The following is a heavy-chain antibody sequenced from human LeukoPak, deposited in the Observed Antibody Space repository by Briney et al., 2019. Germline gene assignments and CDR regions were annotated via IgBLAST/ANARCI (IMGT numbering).Heavy chain of an antibody. V-gene: IGHV5-10-1*01. J-gene: IGHJ4*02. Sequence: GESLRISCKGSGYSFTSYWISWVRQMPGKGLKWMGRIDPSDSYTNYSPSFQGHVTISADKSISTAYLQWSSLKASDTAMYYCAAGRFLEWLLFPFDYWGQGTLVTVSS. CDR2: IDPSDSYT. CDR1: GYSFTSYW. CDR3: AAGRFLEWLLFPFDY. D-gene: IGHD3-3*01.